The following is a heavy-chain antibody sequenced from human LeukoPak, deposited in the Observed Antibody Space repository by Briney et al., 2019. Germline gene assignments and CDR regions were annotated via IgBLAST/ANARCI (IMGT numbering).Heavy chain of an antibody. V-gene: IGHV1-46*01. CDR2: INPSGGST. D-gene: IGHD3-10*01. CDR1: GYTFTSYY. Sequence: GASVKVSCKASGYTFTSYYMHWVRQAPGQGLEWMGIINPSGGSTSYAQKFQGRVTMTTDTSTSTAYMELRSLRSDDTAVYYCARDPGSYYGSEDAFDIWGQGTMVTVSS. CDR3: ARDPGSYYGSEDAFDI. J-gene: IGHJ3*02.